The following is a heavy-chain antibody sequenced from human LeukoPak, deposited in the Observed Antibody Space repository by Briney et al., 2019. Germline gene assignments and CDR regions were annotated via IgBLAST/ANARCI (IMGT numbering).Heavy chain of an antibody. CDR2: IYYSGST. D-gene: IGHD3-10*01. CDR3: ACSYYYGSGSYHYFDY. J-gene: IGHJ4*02. CDR1: GGSISSSSYY. Sequence: SETLSLACTVSGGSISSSSYYWGWIRQPPGKGLEWIGSIYYSGSTYYNPSLKSRVTISVDTSKNQFSLKLSSVTAADTAVYYCACSYYYGSGSYHYFDYWGQGTLVTVSS. V-gene: IGHV4-39*01.